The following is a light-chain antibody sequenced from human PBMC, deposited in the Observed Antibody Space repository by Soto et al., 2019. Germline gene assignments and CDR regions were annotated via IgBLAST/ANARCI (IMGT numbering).Light chain of an antibody. J-gene: IGLJ1*01. CDR1: SSDVGSYDH. V-gene: IGLV2-14*01. CDR2: EVS. CDR3: ISYTGSSTSYV. Sequence: QSVLTQPSSWSGSPGQSITISCSGTSSDVGSYDHVAWYQQFPGKTPKLMIYEVSNRPSGVSSRFSGSKSGNTASLTISGLQAEDEADYYCISYTGSSTSYVFGSGTNVTVL.